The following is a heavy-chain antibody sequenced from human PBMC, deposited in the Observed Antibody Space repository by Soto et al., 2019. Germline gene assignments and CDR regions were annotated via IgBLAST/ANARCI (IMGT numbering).Heavy chain of an antibody. CDR2: IYYSGST. J-gene: IGHJ4*02. CDR1: GGSISSGGYY. Sequence: SETLSLTCTVSGGSISSGGYYWSWIRQHPGKGLEWIGYIYYSGSTYYNPSLKSRVTISVDTSKNQFSLKLSSVTAADTAVYYCARGMITFGGVIGNFDYWGQGTLVTVS. CDR3: ARGMITFGGVIGNFDY. D-gene: IGHD3-16*02. V-gene: IGHV4-31*03.